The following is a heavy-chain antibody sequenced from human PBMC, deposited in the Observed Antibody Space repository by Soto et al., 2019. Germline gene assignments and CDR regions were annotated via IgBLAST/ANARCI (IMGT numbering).Heavy chain of an antibody. CDR2: IYWDDAK. D-gene: IGHD6-6*01. CDR1: GFSLSTSGEG. Sequence: QITLKESGPTVVTPTQTLTLTCIFSGFSLSTSGEGVGWVRQPPGKSLEWLAHIYWDDAKRYNSSLKSRVTITNDTPKNQVDLTMTNVDPVDTATYYCAHRRTRPSARDDAYDIWGQGTVVTVSS. J-gene: IGHJ3*02. CDR3: AHRRTRPSARDDAYDI. V-gene: IGHV2-5*02.